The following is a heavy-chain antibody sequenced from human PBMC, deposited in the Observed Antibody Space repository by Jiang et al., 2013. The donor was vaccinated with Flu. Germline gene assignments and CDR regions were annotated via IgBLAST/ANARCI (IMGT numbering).Heavy chain of an antibody. D-gene: IGHD3-10*01. V-gene: IGHV1-46*01. CDR2: INPSGGST. J-gene: IGHJ4*02. CDR1: GYTFTSYY. Sequence: GAEVKKPGASVKVSCKASGYTFTSYYMHWVRQAPGQGLEWMGIINPSGGSTSYAQKFQGRVTMTRDTSTSTVYMELSSLRSEDTAVYYCARDRGHYYGSGSYYPGGYWGQGTLVTVSS. CDR3: ARDRGHYYGSGSYYPGGY.